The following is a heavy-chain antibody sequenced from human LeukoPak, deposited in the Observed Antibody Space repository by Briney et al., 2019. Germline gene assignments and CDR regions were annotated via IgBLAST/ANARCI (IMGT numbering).Heavy chain of an antibody. CDR1: GGSISSSNW. CDR3: ARGVRFSLEPWWFDP. Sequence: PSETLSLTCAVSGGSISSSNWWSWVRQPPGKGLEWIGEIYHSGSTNYNPSLKSRVTISVDKSKNQFSLKLSSVTAADTAVYYCARGVRFSLEPWWFDPWGQGTLVTVSS. CDR2: IYHSGST. V-gene: IGHV4-4*02. D-gene: IGHD3-16*01. J-gene: IGHJ5*02.